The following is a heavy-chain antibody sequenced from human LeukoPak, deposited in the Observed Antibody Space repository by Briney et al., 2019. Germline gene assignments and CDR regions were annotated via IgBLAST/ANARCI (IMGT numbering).Heavy chain of an antibody. CDR2: ISWNSGSI. Sequence: PGRSLRPSCAASGFTFDDYAMHWVRQAPGKGLEWVSGISWNSGSIGYADSVKGRFTISRDNAKNSLYLQMNSLRAEDTALYYCAKDQADYYDSSGPKGAFDIWGQGTMVTVSS. D-gene: IGHD3-22*01. J-gene: IGHJ3*02. CDR3: AKDQADYYDSSGPKGAFDI. V-gene: IGHV3-9*01. CDR1: GFTFDDYA.